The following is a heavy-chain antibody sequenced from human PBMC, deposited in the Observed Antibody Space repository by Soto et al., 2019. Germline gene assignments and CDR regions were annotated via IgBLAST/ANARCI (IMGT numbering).Heavy chain of an antibody. J-gene: IGHJ3*02. CDR3: AATRNYDDDAFDI. D-gene: IGHD4-17*01. V-gene: IGHV1-58*01. Sequence: QMQLMQSGPEVKKPGTSVKVSCKASGFTFTSSAVQWVRQARGQRLEWIGWIVVGSGNTNYAQKFQERVTITRDMSTSTAYMELSSLRSEDTALYYCAATRNYDDDAFDIWGQGTMVTVSS. CDR2: IVVGSGNT. CDR1: GFTFTSSA.